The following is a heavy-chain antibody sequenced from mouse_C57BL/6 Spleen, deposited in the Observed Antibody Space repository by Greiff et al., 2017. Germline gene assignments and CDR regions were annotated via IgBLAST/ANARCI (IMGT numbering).Heavy chain of an antibody. CDR1: GFTFSSYG. J-gene: IGHJ1*03. Sequence: VQLKESGGDLVKPGGSLKLSCAASGFTFSSYGMSWVRQTPDKRLEWVATISSGGGYTYYPDSVKGRFTISRDNATNTLYLQISSLKSEDTAMSVIARPNLVLRYFCVWGTGATVTASS. D-gene: IGHD2-12*01. CDR2: ISSGGGYT. CDR3: ARPNLVLRYFCV. V-gene: IGHV5-6*01.